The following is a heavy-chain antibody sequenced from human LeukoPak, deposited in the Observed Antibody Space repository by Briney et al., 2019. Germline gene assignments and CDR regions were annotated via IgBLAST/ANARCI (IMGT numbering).Heavy chain of an antibody. J-gene: IGHJ5*02. Sequence: PGGSLRLSCAASGFTFSTYGMNWVRQAPGKGLEWVSYITTTSTTIYYTDSVRGRFTISRDNAKNSLYLQMNSLRAEDTAVYYCARVVGVVVPAAISGPWPPDWFDPWGQGTLVTVSS. CDR2: ITTTSTTI. D-gene: IGHD2-2*01. V-gene: IGHV3-48*01. CDR3: ARVVGVVVPAAISGPWPPDWFDP. CDR1: GFTFSTYG.